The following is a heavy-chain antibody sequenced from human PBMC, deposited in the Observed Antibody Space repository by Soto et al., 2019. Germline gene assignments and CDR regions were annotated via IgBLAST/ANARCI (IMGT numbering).Heavy chain of an antibody. CDR3: AKDLGPTVMPYGDYYYYYGMDV. D-gene: IGHD4-4*01. Sequence: PVGSLRVSCAASGFTFSSYGMHWVRQAPGKGLEWVAVISYDGSNKYYADSVKGRFTISRDNSKNTLYLQMNSLRAEDTAVYYCAKDLGPTVMPYGDYYYYYGMDVWGQGTTVTVSS. CDR1: GFTFSSYG. V-gene: IGHV3-30*18. CDR2: ISYDGSNK. J-gene: IGHJ6*02.